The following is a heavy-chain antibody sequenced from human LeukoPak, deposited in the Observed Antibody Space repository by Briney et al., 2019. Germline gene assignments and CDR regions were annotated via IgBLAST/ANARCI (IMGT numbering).Heavy chain of an antibody. CDR3: ARHPNPYSSGWYDY. V-gene: IGHV4-4*09. Sequence: SETLSLTCTVSGGSISSYYWSWIRQPPGKGLEWIGYIYTGGSTNYNPSLKSRVTISVDTSKNQFSLKLSSVTAADTAVYYCARHPNPYSSGWYDYWGQGTLVTVSS. D-gene: IGHD6-19*01. CDR1: GGSISSYY. J-gene: IGHJ4*02. CDR2: IYTGGST.